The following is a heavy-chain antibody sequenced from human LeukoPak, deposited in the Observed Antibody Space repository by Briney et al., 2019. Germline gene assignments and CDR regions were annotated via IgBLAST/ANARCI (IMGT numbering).Heavy chain of an antibody. V-gene: IGHV3-30*02. D-gene: IGHD5-18*01. Sequence: GGSLRLSCAASGFTFSNYGMHWVRQAPGKGREWVAFIRYDGTEKYYADSVKGRFTISRDNSKNTLYLQMNSLRAEDTAVYYCAKGYSYGIDYWGQGTLVTVSS. CDR2: IRYDGTEK. J-gene: IGHJ4*02. CDR3: AKGYSYGIDY. CDR1: GFTFSNYG.